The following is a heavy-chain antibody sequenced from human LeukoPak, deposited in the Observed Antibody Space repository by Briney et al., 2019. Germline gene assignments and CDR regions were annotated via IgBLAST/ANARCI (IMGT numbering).Heavy chain of an antibody. J-gene: IGHJ6*02. D-gene: IGHD3-3*01. CDR1: GYTFTSYG. CDR3: ARNGYDFWSGHLGGMDV. V-gene: IGHV1-18*01. CDR2: ISAYNGNT. Sequence: ASVKVSCKASGYTFTSYGISWVRQAPGQGLEWMGWISAYNGNTNYAQKLQGRVTMTTDTSTSTAYMELRSLRSDDTAVYYCARNGYDFWSGHLGGMDVWGQGTTVTVSS.